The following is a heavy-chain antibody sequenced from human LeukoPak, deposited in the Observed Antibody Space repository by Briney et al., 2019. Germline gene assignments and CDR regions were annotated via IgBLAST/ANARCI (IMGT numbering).Heavy chain of an antibody. J-gene: IGHJ4*02. CDR1: GCTFSRNS. V-gene: IGHV3-30*04. D-gene: IGHD5-12*01. CDR2: ISYDGSNK. Sequence: PGWSLSLSCVSSGCTFSRNSMHGVRQAPGKELEWVAIISYDGSNKYYVDSVKGRFTISSDKSKNTVYLQMNSLRGEETAVYYCARSAAAGRIVATFDYWGQGTLVTVSS. CDR3: ARSAAAGRIVATFDY.